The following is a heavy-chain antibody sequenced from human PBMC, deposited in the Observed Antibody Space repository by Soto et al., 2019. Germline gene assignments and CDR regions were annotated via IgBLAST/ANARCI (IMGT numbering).Heavy chain of an antibody. D-gene: IGHD7-27*01. CDR3: ARGHALGNGHYYYYGIDV. J-gene: IGHJ6*04. CDR2: MNPYSGNT. V-gene: IGHV1-8*01. Sequence: QVQLVQSGAEVKKPGASVKVSCKASGYTFTSYDINWVRQATGQGLEWMGWMNPYSGNTGYAQKFQGRVTMTRNTSISTDDMELSSLRSEDTAVYYCARGHALGNGHYYYYGIDVWGKGTTVTVSS. CDR1: GYTFTSYD.